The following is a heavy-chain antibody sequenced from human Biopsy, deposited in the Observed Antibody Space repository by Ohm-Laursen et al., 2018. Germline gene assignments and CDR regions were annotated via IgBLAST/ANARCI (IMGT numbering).Heavy chain of an antibody. J-gene: IGHJ4*02. CDR1: GFTFSSYG. V-gene: IGHV3-23*01. D-gene: IGHD2-15*01. CDR2: LSGSGGNT. Sequence: SLSLSCASSGFTFSSYGMSWVRQAPGKGLEWVSVLSGSGGNTYYADSVKGRFTIPRDNSKNTLYLQMNSLIAEDTAVYYCAKTFHGSSFLYDYWGQGTLVTVSS. CDR3: AKTFHGSSFLYDY.